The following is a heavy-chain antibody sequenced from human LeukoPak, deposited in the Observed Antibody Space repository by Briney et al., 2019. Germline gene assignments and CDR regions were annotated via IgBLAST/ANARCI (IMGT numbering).Heavy chain of an antibody. Sequence: PGGSLRLSCAASGFTVSSNYMSWVRQAPGKGLEWVSVIYSGGSTYYADSVKGRFTISRDNSKNTLYLQMNSLRAEDTAVYYCAGGYCSGGNCIDAFDIWGQGTMVTVSS. J-gene: IGHJ3*02. CDR1: GFTVSSNY. D-gene: IGHD2-15*01. CDR3: AGGYCSGGNCIDAFDI. CDR2: IYSGGST. V-gene: IGHV3-66*01.